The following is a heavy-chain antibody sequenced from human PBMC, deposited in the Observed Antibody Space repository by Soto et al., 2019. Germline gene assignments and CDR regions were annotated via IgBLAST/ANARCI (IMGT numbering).Heavy chain of an antibody. J-gene: IGHJ6*02. CDR2: ISYHGKNE. CDR3: ARDHSLTLYGMDV. D-gene: IGHD4-4*01. Sequence: RLSCAASGFTFSSYAMHWVRQAPGKGLEWVALISYHGKNEYYADSVKGRFTISRDNSENTLYLQMNGLRPEDTAVYYCARDHSLTLYGMDVWGQGTTVTVSS. V-gene: IGHV3-30*04. CDR1: GFTFSSYA.